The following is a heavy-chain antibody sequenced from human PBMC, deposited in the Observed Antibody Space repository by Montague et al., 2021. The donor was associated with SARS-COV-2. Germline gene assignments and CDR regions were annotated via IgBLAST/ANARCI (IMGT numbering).Heavy chain of an antibody. CDR3: ARDRSYSLSWSFDY. J-gene: IGHJ4*02. V-gene: IGHV6-1*01. CDR2: YY. Sequence: YYVYALSAKSRMTISPDTSKNQFSLQLSSVTPEDSAVYYCARDRSYSLSWSFDYWGQGTLVTVSA. D-gene: IGHD6-13*01.